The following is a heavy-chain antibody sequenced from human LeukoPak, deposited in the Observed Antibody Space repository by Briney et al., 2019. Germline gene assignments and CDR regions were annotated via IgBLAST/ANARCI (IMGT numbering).Heavy chain of an antibody. V-gene: IGHV3-23*01. CDR3: ARVAYSSSPKALFDY. CDR2: ISGSGGST. Sequence: GGSLRLSCAASGFTFSNYAMTWVRQAPGKGLEWVSAISGSGGSTYYADSVKGRFTISRDNSKNTLYLQMNSLRAEDTAVYYCARVAYSSSPKALFDYWGQGTLVTVSS. CDR1: GFTFSNYA. D-gene: IGHD6-13*01. J-gene: IGHJ4*02.